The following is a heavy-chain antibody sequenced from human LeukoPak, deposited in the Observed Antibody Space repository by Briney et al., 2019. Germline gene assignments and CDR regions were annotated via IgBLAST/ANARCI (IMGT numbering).Heavy chain of an antibody. CDR1: GYTFTTYD. J-gene: IGHJ4*02. CDR2: MNPNSGNT. D-gene: IGHD2-21*01. Sequence: GASVKVSCKASGYTFTTYDINWVRQATGQGLEWMAWMNPNSGNTGYAQKFQGRVTMTRNTSISTAYMELSSLRSEDTAVYYCARVAGNCGGDCYRLAYWGQGTLVTVAS. CDR3: ARVAGNCGGDCYRLAY. V-gene: IGHV1-8*01.